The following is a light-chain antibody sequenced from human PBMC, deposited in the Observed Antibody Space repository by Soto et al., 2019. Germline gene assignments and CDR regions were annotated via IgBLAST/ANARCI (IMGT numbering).Light chain of an antibody. J-gene: IGLJ2*01. CDR3: SSYAGINPLT. Sequence: QSVLTQPASVSGSPGQSITISCTGTNSNVGSYNLVSWYQQYPGKAPKLLIYEVNKRPSGISNRFSGSKSGKTASLTISGLQAEDEAEYHCSSYAGINPLTFGGGTKVTVL. CDR2: EVN. CDR1: NSNVGSYNL. V-gene: IGLV2-23*02.